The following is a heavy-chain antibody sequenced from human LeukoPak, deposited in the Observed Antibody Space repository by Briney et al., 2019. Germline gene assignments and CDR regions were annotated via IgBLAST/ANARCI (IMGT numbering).Heavy chain of an antibody. D-gene: IGHD4-17*01. Sequence: GGSLRLSCAASGFTADDYAMHLVRQATGKGLEWVSGISWNSGSIGYADSVKGRFTISRDNAKNSLYLQMNSLRAEDTALYYCAKDISTVITAYYYGMDVWGQGTTVTVSS. J-gene: IGHJ6*02. CDR3: AKDISTVITAYYYGMDV. CDR2: ISWNSGSI. CDR1: GFTADDYA. V-gene: IGHV3-9*02.